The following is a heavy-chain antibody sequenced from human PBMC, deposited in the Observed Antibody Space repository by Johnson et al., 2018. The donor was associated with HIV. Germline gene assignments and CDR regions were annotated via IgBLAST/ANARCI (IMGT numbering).Heavy chain of an antibody. Sequence: VQLVESGGGLVQPGGSLRLSCVVSGFTVSSNYMSWVRQAPGKGLEWVSVIYSGGSTSYADSVKGRFTISRDNSNNTLYLQMNSLKPEDTAVYFCARDIARRGGAAFDFWGRGTMVTVSS. CDR3: ARDIARRGGAAFDF. CDR2: IYSGGST. CDR1: GFTVSSNY. J-gene: IGHJ3*01. V-gene: IGHV3-66*01. D-gene: IGHD6-13*01.